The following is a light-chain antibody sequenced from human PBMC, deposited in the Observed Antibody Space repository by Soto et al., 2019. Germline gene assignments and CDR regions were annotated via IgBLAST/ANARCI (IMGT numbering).Light chain of an antibody. CDR3: QQYGSSPSL. V-gene: IGKV3-20*01. Sequence: EIVLTQSPGTLSLSPGERATLSCRASQSVSSSYLAWYQQKPVQAPRLLIYGASSRATGIPDRFSGSGSGTDFTLTISRLEPEDFAVYYCQQYGSSPSLFGGGTKVEIK. CDR1: QSVSSSY. CDR2: GAS. J-gene: IGKJ4*01.